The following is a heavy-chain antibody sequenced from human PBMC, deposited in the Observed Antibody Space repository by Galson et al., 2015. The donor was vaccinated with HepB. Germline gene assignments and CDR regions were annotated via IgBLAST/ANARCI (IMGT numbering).Heavy chain of an antibody. CDR3: ARSGGYCSSTSCYTGWLDWFDP. D-gene: IGHD2-2*02. CDR1: GGTFSSYA. CDR2: IIPIFGTA. Sequence: SVKVSCKASGGTFSSYAISWVRQAPGQGLEWMGGIIPIFGTANYARKFQGRVTITADESTSTAYMELSSLRSEDTAVYYCARSGGYCSSTSCYTGWLDWFDPWGQGTLVTVSS. J-gene: IGHJ5*02. V-gene: IGHV1-69*13.